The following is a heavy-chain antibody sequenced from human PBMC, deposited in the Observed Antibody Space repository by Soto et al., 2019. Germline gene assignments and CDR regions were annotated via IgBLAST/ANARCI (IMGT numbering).Heavy chain of an antibody. Sequence: PSETLSLTCTVSGASIRSYHLSWVRQPPGKGLEWIGEIYHSGSTNYNPSLKSRVTISVDKSKNQFSLKLSSVTAADTAVYYCARLVLWFGELFGNWFDPWGQGTLVTVSS. CDR2: IYHSGST. D-gene: IGHD3-10*01. CDR1: GASIRSYHL. J-gene: IGHJ5*02. V-gene: IGHV4-4*02. CDR3: ARLVLWFGELFGNWFDP.